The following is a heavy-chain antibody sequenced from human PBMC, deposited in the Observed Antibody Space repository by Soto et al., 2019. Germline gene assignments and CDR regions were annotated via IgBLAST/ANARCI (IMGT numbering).Heavy chain of an antibody. CDR1: GGSISSYY. CDR2: IYYSGST. J-gene: IGHJ6*03. Sequence: SETLSLTCTVSGGSISSYYWSWIRQPPGKGLEWIGYIYYSGSTNYNPSLKSRVTISVDTSKNQFSLKLSSVTAADTAVYYCARALPGYEYYIDVWGKGTTVTVSS. CDR3: ARALPGYEYYIDV. V-gene: IGHV4-59*01.